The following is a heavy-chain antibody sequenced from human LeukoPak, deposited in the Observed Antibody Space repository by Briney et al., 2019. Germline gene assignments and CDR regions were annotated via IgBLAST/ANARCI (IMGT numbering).Heavy chain of an antibody. Sequence: PGGSLRLSCAASGFTFSSYAMSWVRQAPGKGLEWVSAISGSGGSTYYADSVKGRFTISRDNSKNTLYLQMNSLRAEDTAVYYCAKYGITARYYYYYMDVWGKGTTVTVSS. CDR1: GFTFSSYA. D-gene: IGHD6-6*01. CDR3: AKYGITARYYYYYMDV. CDR2: ISGSGGST. J-gene: IGHJ6*03. V-gene: IGHV3-23*01.